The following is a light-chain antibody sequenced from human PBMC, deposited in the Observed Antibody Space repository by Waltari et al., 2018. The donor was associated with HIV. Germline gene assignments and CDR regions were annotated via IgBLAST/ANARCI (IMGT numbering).Light chain of an antibody. J-gene: IGKJ5*01. CDR2: AAS. V-gene: IGKV1-9*01. CDR1: QGISSY. Sequence: DIQLTQSPSFLSASVGDRVTITCRASQGISSYLAWYQQKPGKAPKLLIYAASALQSGVPSRFSGSGSGTVFTLTISSLQPEDFATYYCQQLNSYPITFCQGTRLEIK. CDR3: QQLNSYPIT.